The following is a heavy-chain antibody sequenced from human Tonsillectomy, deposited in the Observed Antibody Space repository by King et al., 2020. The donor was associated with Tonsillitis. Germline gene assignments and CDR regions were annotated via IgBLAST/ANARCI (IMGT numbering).Heavy chain of an antibody. D-gene: IGHD6-13*01. V-gene: IGHV3-7*01. CDR3: ARGGAPGIVAACTSFDY. CDR2: INEDGSEK. J-gene: IGHJ4*02. Sequence: VQLVESGGGLVQPGGSLRLSCAASGFTFSRYWMNWVRQAPGKGLEWVASINEDGSEKYYVDSVKGRFTISRDNAKNSLYLQMNSLRAEDTAVYYCARGGAPGIVAACTSFDYWGQGTLVTVSS. CDR1: GFTFSRYW.